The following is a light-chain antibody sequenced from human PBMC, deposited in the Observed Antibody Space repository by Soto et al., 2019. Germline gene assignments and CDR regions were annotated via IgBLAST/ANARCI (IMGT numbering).Light chain of an antibody. CDR2: TNN. Sequence: QSVLTQSPSTSGTPGQTVTISCSGSSSNVGDNSVTWYQHLPGTAPKLLMYTNNQRPSGVADRFSGSKSGTSASLAIRGLQSEDEADYYCAAWDDVLNGWVFGGGTKLTVL. CDR1: SSNVGDNS. CDR3: AAWDDVLNGWV. V-gene: IGLV1-44*01. J-gene: IGLJ3*02.